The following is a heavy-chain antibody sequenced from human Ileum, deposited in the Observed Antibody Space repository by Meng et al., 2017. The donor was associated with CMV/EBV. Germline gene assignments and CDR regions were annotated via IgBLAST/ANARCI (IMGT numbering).Heavy chain of an antibody. D-gene: IGHD6-19*01. CDR3: ARIGSSGWFDY. CDR1: GGSISSSNW. V-gene: IGHV4-4*02. Sequence: LTCAVSGGSISSSNWWSWVRQPPGKGLEWIGEIYHSGGTNYNPSLRSRVTISVDKAKNQFSLNLSSVTAADTAVYYCARIGSSGWFDYWGQGTLVTVSS. CDR2: IYHSGGT. J-gene: IGHJ4*02.